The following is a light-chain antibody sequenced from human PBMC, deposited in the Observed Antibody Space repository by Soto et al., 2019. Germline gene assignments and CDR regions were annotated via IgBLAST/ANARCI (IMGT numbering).Light chain of an antibody. Sequence: IVLTQSPATLSAFPGDRVTLSCRASQALNTRLAWYQHKPGQAPRLLIYLTSNRAAGVPSRFSAWGSETDFTLTISDVQPEDFAVYYCHQSQSWPRTFGQGTKVDIK. CDR2: LTS. J-gene: IGKJ1*01. V-gene: IGKV3-11*01. CDR3: HQSQSWPRT. CDR1: QALNTR.